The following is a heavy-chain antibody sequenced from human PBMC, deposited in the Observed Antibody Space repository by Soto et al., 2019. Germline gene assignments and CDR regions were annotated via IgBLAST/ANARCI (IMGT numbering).Heavy chain of an antibody. CDR1: GGTFSSYA. V-gene: IGHV1-69*13. J-gene: IGHJ5*02. D-gene: IGHD3-16*01. Sequence: SVKVSCTASGGTFSSYAISWVRQAPGQGLEWMGGIIPIFGTANYAQKFQGRVTITADESTSTAYMELSSLRSEDTAIYYCARMATFGSLNWFDPWGQGTLVNVS. CDR2: IIPIFGTA. CDR3: ARMATFGSLNWFDP.